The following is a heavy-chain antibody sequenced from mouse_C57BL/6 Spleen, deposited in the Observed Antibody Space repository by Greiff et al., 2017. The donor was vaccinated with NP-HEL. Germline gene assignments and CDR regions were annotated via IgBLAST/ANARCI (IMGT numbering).Heavy chain of an antibody. D-gene: IGHD2-2*01. CDR2: INPNNGGT. J-gene: IGHJ4*01. CDR1: GYTFTDYN. CDR3: ASGPHGYDEDYYAMDY. V-gene: IGHV1-22*01. Sequence: VQLQQSGPELVKPGASVKMSCKASGYTFTDYNMHWVKQSHGKSLEWIGYINPNNGGTSYNQKFKGKATLTVNKSSSTAYMELRSLTSEDSAVYYCASGPHGYDEDYYAMDYWGQGTSVTVSS.